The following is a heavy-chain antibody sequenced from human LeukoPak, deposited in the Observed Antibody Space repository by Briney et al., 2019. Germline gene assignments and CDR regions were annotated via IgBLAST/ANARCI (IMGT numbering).Heavy chain of an antibody. CDR3: ARERGFKFNWFDP. Sequence: SETLSLTCTVSGGSISSTSYYWGWIRQPPGKGLESIGNIYYSGSTYYNPSLKSRVTISVDTSRNQFSLKLSSVTAADTAVYYCARERGFKFNWFDPWGQGTLVTVSS. J-gene: IGHJ5*02. CDR2: IYYSGST. V-gene: IGHV4-39*02. D-gene: IGHD5-12*01. CDR1: GGSISSTSYY.